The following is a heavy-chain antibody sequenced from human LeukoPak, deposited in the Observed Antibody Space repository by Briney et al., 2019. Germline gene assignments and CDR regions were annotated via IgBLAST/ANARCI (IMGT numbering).Heavy chain of an antibody. V-gene: IGHV1-69*13. CDR3: AREGTTVTTLHYYFDY. J-gene: IGHJ4*02. Sequence: GASVKVSCKASGGTFSSYAISWVRQAPGQGPEWMGGIIPIFGTANYAQKFQGRVTITADESTSTAYMELSSLRSEDTAVYYCAREGTTVTTLHYYFDYWGQGTLVTVSS. CDR1: GGTFSSYA. D-gene: IGHD4-17*01. CDR2: IIPIFGTA.